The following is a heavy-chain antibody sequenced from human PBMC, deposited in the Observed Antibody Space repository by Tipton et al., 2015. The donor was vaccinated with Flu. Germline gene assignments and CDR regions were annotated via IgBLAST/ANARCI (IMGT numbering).Heavy chain of an antibody. CDR1: GFAFSGDW. J-gene: IGHJ6*01. CDR2: INPDGGQK. Sequence: GSLRLSCVASGFAFSGDWMSWVRQAPGKGPEWVANINPDGGQKYYVDSVRGRFTISRDNTKNTLYLQMNGLRAEDTAVYYCARDEGVVNYYFGMDVWGQGTTVTVSS. CDR3: ARDEGVVNYYFGMDV. V-gene: IGHV3-7*01.